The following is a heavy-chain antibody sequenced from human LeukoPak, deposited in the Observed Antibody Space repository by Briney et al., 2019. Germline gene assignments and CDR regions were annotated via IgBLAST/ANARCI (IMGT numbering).Heavy chain of an antibody. D-gene: IGHD2-8*02. CDR1: GFTFSSYS. CDR3: ARLFGGVTTFDY. J-gene: IGHJ4*02. V-gene: IGHV3-21*01. CDR2: ISSSSSYI. Sequence: SGGSLRLSCAASGFTFSSYSMNWVRQAPGKGLEWVSSISSSSSYIYYADSVKGRFTISRDNAKNSLYLQMNSLRAEDTAAYYCARLFGGVTTFDYWGQGALVTVSS.